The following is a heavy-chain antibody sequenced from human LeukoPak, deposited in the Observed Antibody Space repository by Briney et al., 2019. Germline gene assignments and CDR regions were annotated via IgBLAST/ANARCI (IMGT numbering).Heavy chain of an antibody. V-gene: IGHV3-30*18. D-gene: IGHD5/OR15-5a*01. CDR1: GFTFSSYG. Sequence: GGSLRLSCVASGFTFSSYGMHWVRQAPGKGLEWVAVISYDGSNKYYADSVKGRFTISRDNSKNTLYLQMNSLRAEDTAVYYCANSVYDYWGQGTLVTVSS. CDR2: ISYDGSNK. CDR3: ANSVYDY. J-gene: IGHJ4*02.